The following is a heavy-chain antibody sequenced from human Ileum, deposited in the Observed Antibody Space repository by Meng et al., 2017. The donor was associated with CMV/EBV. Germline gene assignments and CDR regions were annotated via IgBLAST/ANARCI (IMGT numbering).Heavy chain of an antibody. CDR2: ISLGNGQT. D-gene: IGHD7-27*01. CDR1: GYTFTDHN. CDR3: ARDVWGFDY. Sequence: QVNLLQSGAEVKKPGGSVKSSCKTSGYTFTDHNIGWVRQAPGQGLEWVGWISLGNGQTVYGHKVQGRVTVTTDTSTSTAYMELRSLRSDDTAMYYCARDVWGFDYWGQGTLVTVSS. V-gene: IGHV1-18*04. J-gene: IGHJ4*02.